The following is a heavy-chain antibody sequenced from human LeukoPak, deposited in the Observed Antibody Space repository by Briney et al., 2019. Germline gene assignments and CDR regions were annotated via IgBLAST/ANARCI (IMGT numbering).Heavy chain of an antibody. V-gene: IGHV4-34*01. CDR2: INHSGST. CDR1: GGSFSGYY. CDR3: ARVKKYYFDY. Sequence: PSETLSLTCAVYGGSFSGYYWSWIRQPPGKGLEWIGEINHSGSTNYNPSLKSRVTISVDKSKNQFSLKLSSVTAADTAVYYCARVKKYYFDYWGQGTLVTVSS. J-gene: IGHJ4*02.